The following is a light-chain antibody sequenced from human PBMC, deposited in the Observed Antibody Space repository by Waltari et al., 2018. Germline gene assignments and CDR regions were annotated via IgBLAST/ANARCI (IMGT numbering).Light chain of an antibody. CDR3: SSYTSSSTYV. J-gene: IGLJ1*01. CDR1: SSDIGAYNY. Sequence: QSALTQPASVSGSPGQSITISCTGTSSDIGAYNYVSWYQKNPGKAPKVMIYDVSNRPPGVGGRFAGSKSGNTASLTISGLQAEDEADYYCSSYTSSSTYVFGSGTMVTVL. CDR2: DVS. V-gene: IGLV2-14*01.